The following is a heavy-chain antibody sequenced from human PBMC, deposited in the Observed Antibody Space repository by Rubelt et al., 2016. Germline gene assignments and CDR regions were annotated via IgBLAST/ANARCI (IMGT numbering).Heavy chain of an antibody. Sequence: QLQLQESGPGLVKPSETLSLTCTVSGGSISSSSYYWGWVRQPPGKGLEWIGTLYYSVSTNYNPSLKSRVTISVDTSNNQFTLKLSSVTAADKDVYYCERVTLGRVPASVDYWGQGTLVTVSS. CDR1: GGSISSSSYY. CDR3: ERVTLGRVPASVDY. J-gene: IGHJ4*02. V-gene: IGHV4-39*07. CDR2: LYYSVST. D-gene: IGHD2-2*01.